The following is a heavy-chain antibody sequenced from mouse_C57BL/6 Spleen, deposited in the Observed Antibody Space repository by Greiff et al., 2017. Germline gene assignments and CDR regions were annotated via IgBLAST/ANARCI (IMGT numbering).Heavy chain of an antibody. CDR3: AIYDYGLAWFGY. J-gene: IGHJ3*01. D-gene: IGHD2-4*01. CDR1: GFNIKDYY. V-gene: IGHV14-2*01. CDR2: IDPEDGET. Sequence: VQLQQSGAELVKPGASVKLSCTASGFNIKDYYMHWVKQRTEQGLEWIGRIDPEDGETKYAPKIQGKATITADTSTNTAYLQLSSLTSEDTAVYYGAIYDYGLAWFGYWGQGTLVTVSA.